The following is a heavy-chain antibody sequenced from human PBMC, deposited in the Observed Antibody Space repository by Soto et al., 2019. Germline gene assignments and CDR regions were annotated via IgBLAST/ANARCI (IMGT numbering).Heavy chain of an antibody. J-gene: IGHJ4*02. CDR2: ISGSGDST. Sequence: EVQLLESGGGLVQPGGSLRLSCAASGFTFSSYAMRWVRQAPVKGLEWVSAISGSGDSTYYADSVKGRFTISRDNSKITLYLKVNSLRAEDTAVDYCARRGSGSYYDYWGQGTLVTVSS. V-gene: IGHV3-23*01. CDR1: GFTFSSYA. CDR3: ARRGSGSYYDY. D-gene: IGHD1-26*01.